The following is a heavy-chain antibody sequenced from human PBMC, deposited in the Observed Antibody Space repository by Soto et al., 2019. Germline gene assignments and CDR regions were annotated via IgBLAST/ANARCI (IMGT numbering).Heavy chain of an antibody. V-gene: IGHV1-3*01. D-gene: IGHD6-19*01. CDR2: INAGNGNT. Sequence: ASVKVSCKASGYTFTSYAMHWVRQAPGQRLEWMGWINAGNGNTKYSQKFQGRVTITRDTSASTAYTELSSLRSGDTAVYYCAREEGSGWFWFDPWGQGTLVTVSS. J-gene: IGHJ5*02. CDR1: GYTFTSYA. CDR3: AREEGSGWFWFDP.